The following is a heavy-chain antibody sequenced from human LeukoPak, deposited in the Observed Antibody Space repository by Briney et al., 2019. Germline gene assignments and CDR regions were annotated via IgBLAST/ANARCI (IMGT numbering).Heavy chain of an antibody. J-gene: IGHJ4*02. CDR3: VKRGLDY. CDR2: ISYDGSNK. CDR1: GFTFSSYG. V-gene: IGHV3-30*18. D-gene: IGHD2-15*01. Sequence: GGSLRLSCAASGFTFSSYGMHWVRQAPGKGLEWVAVISYDGSNKYYADSVKGRFTIFRDNSKNTLYLQMNSLRAEDTAVYYCVKRGLDYWGQGTLVTVSS.